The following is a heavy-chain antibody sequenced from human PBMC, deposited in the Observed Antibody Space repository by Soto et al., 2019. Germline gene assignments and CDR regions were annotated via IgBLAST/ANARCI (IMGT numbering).Heavy chain of an antibody. V-gene: IGHV4-30-4*01. CDR2: IYKIATT. J-gene: IGHJ5*01. D-gene: IGHD7-27*01. Sequence: PSETLSLTCSVSGDSISNLDYFWAWIRQPPGQALEYIGYIYKIATTYYNPSFESRVAISVDTSKGQFSLNVTSVTVADTAVYFCARGRYCLTGRCFPNWFDSWGQEALVAISS. CDR1: GDSISNLDYF. CDR3: ARGRYCLTGRCFPNWFDS.